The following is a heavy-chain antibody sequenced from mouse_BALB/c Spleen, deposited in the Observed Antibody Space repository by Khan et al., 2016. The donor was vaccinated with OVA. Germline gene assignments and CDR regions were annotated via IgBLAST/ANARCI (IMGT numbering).Heavy chain of an antibody. CDR2: INSGSTTV. CDR3: ARDGYYYYDY. J-gene: IGHJ2*01. CDR1: GFTFSSFG. D-gene: IGHD2-3*01. V-gene: IGHV5-17*02. Sequence: EVELVESGGGLVQPGGSRKLSCAASGFTFSSFGMHWVRQAPEKGLEWVAYINSGSTTVYYADTVKGRFTISRDNPKNTLFLQMTSLRSDDTAMYYCARDGYYYYDYWGQGTTLTVSS.